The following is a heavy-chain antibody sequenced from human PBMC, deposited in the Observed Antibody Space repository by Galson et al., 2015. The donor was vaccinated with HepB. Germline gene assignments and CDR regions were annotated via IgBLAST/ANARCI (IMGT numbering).Heavy chain of an antibody. D-gene: IGHD1-20*01. J-gene: IGHJ6*02. CDR2: IYSRGGTT. V-gene: IGHV3-66*04. CDR3: AKRQYDWNPSGYYGMDV. Sequence: SLRLSCAASGLSVSGNYMNWVRQAPGKGLEWVAIIYSRGGTTYYADSVKGRFTISRDNSKNTLYLQMNSLRVEDTAVYYCAKRQYDWNPSGYYGMDVWGQGTTVTVSS. CDR1: GLSVSGNY.